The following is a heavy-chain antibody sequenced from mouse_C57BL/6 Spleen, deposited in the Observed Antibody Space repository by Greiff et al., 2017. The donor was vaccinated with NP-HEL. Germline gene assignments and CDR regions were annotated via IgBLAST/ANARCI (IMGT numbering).Heavy chain of an antibody. D-gene: IGHD2-3*01. V-gene: IGHV2-5*01. CDR2: IWRGGST. J-gene: IGHJ3*01. CDR3: AKNEYDGYYVWFAY. Sequence: VQLQQSGPGLVQPSQSLSITCTVSGFSLTSYGVHWVRQSPGKGLEWLGVIWRGGSTDYNAAFMSRLSITKDNSKSQVFFKMNSLQADDTAIYYCAKNEYDGYYVWFAYWGQGTLVTVSA. CDR1: GFSLTSYG.